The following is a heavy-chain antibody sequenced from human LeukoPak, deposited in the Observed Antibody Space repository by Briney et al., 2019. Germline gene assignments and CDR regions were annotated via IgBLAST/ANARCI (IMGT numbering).Heavy chain of an antibody. CDR2: ISRDGGDS. CDR3: ARGGVWQQLAVDY. V-gene: IGHV3-64*01. J-gene: IGHJ4*02. Sequence: GGSLRLSCAASGFSFSKAAMHWVPQGPQKGLEYVSAISRDGGDSYYANSVKGRFTISRDNSKNTLSLQMGSLTVEDMAVYYCARGGVWQQLAVDYWGQGTLVTVSS. CDR1: GFSFSKAA. D-gene: IGHD6-13*01.